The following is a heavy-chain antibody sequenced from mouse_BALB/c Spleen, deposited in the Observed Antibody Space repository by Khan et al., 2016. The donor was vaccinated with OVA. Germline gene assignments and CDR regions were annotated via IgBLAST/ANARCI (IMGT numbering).Heavy chain of an antibody. D-gene: IGHD2-1*01. Sequence: VQLQQSGTVLARPGASVKMSCKASGYTFTNYWMHWVKQRPGQGLEWIGTIYPGNSNTNSNQKFPGKAKPTAVTSTNTAYLELSRLTNEDSAVYYGAGNGFGNYEIGDYWVQGTTLTGSS. CDR3: AGNGFGNYEIGDY. CDR1: GYTFTNYW. CDR2: IYPGNSNT. J-gene: IGHJ2*01. V-gene: IGHV1-5*01.